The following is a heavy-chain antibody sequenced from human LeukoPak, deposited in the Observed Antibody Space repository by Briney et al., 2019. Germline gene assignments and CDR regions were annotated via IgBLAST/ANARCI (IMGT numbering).Heavy chain of an antibody. CDR2: ISGSGGST. CDR3: AKDLPYYDSSGYYNSFDY. J-gene: IGHJ4*02. D-gene: IGHD3-22*01. CDR1: GFTFSSYV. V-gene: IGHV3-23*01. Sequence: GGSLRLSCAASGFTFSSYVMSWVRQAPGKGLEWVSAISGSGGSTYYADSVKGRFTISRDNSKNTLYLQMNSLRAEDTAVYYCAKDLPYYDSSGYYNSFDYWGQGTLVTVSS.